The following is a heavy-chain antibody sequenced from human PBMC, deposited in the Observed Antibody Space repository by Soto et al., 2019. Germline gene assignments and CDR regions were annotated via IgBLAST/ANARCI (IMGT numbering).Heavy chain of an antibody. V-gene: IGHV3-7*01. CDR2: IKQDGGET. CDR3: ARELGYSSSSVPFDY. D-gene: IGHD6-6*01. J-gene: IGHJ4*02. CDR1: GFTFNDYW. Sequence: GGSLRLSCAASGFTFNDYWMTWVRQAPGTGLEWVANIKQDGGETYYVDPVKGRFTISRDNARNSLYLQMNSLRAEDTAVYYCARELGYSSSSVPFDYWGQGTLVTVSS.